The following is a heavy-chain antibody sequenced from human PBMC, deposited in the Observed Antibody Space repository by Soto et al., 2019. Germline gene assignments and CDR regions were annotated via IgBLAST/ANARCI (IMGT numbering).Heavy chain of an antibody. CDR3: ARESPYGYFDY. J-gene: IGHJ4*02. Sequence: GGSLRLSCAASGFTFSSYSMNWVRQAPGKGLEWVSSISSSSSYIYYADSVKGRFTISRDNAKNSLYLQMNRLRAEDTAVYYCARESPYGYFDYWGQGTLVTVSS. CDR2: ISSSSSYI. CDR1: GFTFSSYS. D-gene: IGHD3-16*01. V-gene: IGHV3-21*01.